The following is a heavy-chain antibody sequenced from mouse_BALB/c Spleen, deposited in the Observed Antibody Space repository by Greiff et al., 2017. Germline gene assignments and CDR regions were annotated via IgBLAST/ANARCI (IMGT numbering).Heavy chain of an antibody. V-gene: IGHV1S29*02. Sequence: VQLQQSGPELVKPGASVKISCKASGYTFTDYNMHWVKQSHGKSLEWIGYIYPYNGGTGYNQKFKSKATLTVDNSSSTAYMELRSLTSEDSAVYYCARDYNYYFDYWGQGTTLTVSS. CDR3: ARDYNYYFDY. CDR1: GYTFTDYN. J-gene: IGHJ2*01. D-gene: IGHD2-13*01. CDR2: IYPYNGGT.